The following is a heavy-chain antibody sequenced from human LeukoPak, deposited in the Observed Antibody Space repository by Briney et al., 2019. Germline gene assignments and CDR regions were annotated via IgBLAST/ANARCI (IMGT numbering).Heavy chain of an antibody. CDR1: IYTFTSYY. V-gene: IGHV1-46*01. J-gene: IGHJ4*02. D-gene: IGHD6-13*01. CDR2: VNPSGGST. CDR3: ARDRWYPNTLIDY. Sequence: ASVKVSCKVSIYTFTSYYMHWVRQAPGQGLEWMGIVNPSGGSTNYAQKFQGRVTMTRDTSTSTVYMELSNLRSEDTAVYYCARDRWYPNTLIDYWGQGTLVTVSS.